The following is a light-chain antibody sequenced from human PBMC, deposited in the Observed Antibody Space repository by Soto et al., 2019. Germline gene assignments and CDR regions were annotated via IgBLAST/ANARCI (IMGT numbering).Light chain of an antibody. CDR3: QQYQNWPLT. J-gene: IGKJ4*01. CDR2: GAS. V-gene: IGKV3-15*01. Sequence: EIVMTQSPATLSVSPGERATLSCRASQSVGTSLAWYQQKPGQAPRLLIYGASTRATGFPGRFSDSGYGTELTDTISRQQSEDFAGYYCQQYQNWPLTFGGGTKVEIK. CDR1: QSVGTS.